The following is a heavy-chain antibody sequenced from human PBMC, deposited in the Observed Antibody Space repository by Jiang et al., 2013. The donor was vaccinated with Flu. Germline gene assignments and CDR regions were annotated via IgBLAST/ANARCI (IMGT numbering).Heavy chain of an antibody. CDR2: IDWDGDD. V-gene: IGHV2-70*11. J-gene: IGHJ4*02. D-gene: IGHD1-26*01. Sequence: VKPTQTLTLTCSFSGFSLSSPGMCVSWLRQFPGKALEWLARIDWDGDDYYSTSLKTRLTISRGTSKTQVVLTMTDMDIRDTATYYCARTTRGQGLYHFDYWGQGTLVTVSS. CDR3: ARTTRGQGLYHFDY. CDR1: GFSLSSPGMC.